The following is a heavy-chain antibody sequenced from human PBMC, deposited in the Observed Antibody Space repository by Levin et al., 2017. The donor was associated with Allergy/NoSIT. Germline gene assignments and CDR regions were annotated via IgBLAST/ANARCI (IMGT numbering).Heavy chain of an antibody. CDR2: INPNSGGT. Sequence: ASVKVSCKASGYTFTGYYMHWVRQAPGQGLEWMGWINPNSGGTNYAQKFQGRVTMTRDTSISTAYMELSRLRSDDTAVYYCARDFWATVTDYYYYGMDVWGQGTTVTVSS. CDR3: ARDFWATVTDYYYYGMDV. V-gene: IGHV1-2*02. D-gene: IGHD4-11*01. CDR1: GYTFTGYY. J-gene: IGHJ6*02.